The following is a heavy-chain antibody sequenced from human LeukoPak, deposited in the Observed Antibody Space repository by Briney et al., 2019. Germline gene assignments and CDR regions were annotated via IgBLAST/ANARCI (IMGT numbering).Heavy chain of an antibody. D-gene: IGHD6-19*01. CDR3: ARARSSGWYILDY. Sequence: PGGSLRLSCAASGFTFSSYWMNWARRAPGKGLEWVASINHNGNVNYYVDSVKGRFTISRDNAKNSLYLQMSNLRAEDTAVYFCARARSSGWYILDYWGQGTLVTVSS. CDR2: INHNGNVN. V-gene: IGHV3-7*03. J-gene: IGHJ4*02. CDR1: GFTFSSYW.